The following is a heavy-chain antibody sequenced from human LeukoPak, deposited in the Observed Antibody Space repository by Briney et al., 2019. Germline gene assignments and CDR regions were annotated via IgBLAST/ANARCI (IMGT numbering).Heavy chain of an antibody. Sequence: SETLSLTCTVSGGSISSSSYYWGWIRQPPGKGLEWIGSIYYSGSTYYNPSLKSRVTISVDTSKNQFSLKLSSVTAADTAVYYCARQYLTFGGVIVIPYYYYYMDVWGKGTTVTVSS. D-gene: IGHD3-16*02. CDR3: ARQYLTFGGVIVIPYYYYYMDV. V-gene: IGHV4-39*01. J-gene: IGHJ6*03. CDR2: IYYSGST. CDR1: GGSISSSSYY.